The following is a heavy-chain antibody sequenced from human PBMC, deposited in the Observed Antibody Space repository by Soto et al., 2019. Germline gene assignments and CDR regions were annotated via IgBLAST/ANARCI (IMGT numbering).Heavy chain of an antibody. CDR3: VSVVTMVRGVISHYGMDV. V-gene: IGHV1-18*01. CDR2: ISAYNGNT. D-gene: IGHD3-10*01. Sequence: QVQLVQSGAEVKKPGASVKVSCKASGYTFTSYGISWVRQAPGQGLEWMGWISAYNGNTNYAQKLQGRVTMTTDTSTSTAYMELRSLRSDDPAVYYCVSVVTMVRGVISHYGMDVWGQGTTVTVSS. J-gene: IGHJ6*02. CDR1: GYTFTSYG.